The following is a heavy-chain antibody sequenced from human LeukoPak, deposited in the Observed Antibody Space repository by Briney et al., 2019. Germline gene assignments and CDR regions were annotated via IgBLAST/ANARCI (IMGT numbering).Heavy chain of an antibody. CDR3: ARCDFWSGYHYYYYMDV. D-gene: IGHD3-3*01. V-gene: IGHV1-69*05. J-gene: IGHJ6*03. Sequence: SVKVSCKASGGTFISYAISWVRQAPGQGLEWMGGIIPIFGTANYAQKFQGRVTITTDESTSTAYMELSSLRSEDTAVYYCARCDFWSGYHYYYYMDVWGKGTTVTVSS. CDR1: GGTFISYA. CDR2: IIPIFGTA.